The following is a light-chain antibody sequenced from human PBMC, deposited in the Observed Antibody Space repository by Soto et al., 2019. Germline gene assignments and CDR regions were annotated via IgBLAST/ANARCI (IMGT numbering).Light chain of an antibody. CDR3: QQSYRAVT. CDR2: AAS. CDR1: QSISGW. Sequence: DIQMTQSPSTLSAFVGDRVTITCRASQSISGWLAWYQQKPGKAPHLLIYAASHLQTGVPSRFRGTGSATHFTLTISSLQPEDFATYYCQQSYRAVTFGQGTRLEIK. J-gene: IGKJ5*01. V-gene: IGKV1-12*01.